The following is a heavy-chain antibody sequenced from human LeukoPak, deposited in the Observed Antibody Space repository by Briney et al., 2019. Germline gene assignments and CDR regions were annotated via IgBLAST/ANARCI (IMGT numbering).Heavy chain of an antibody. D-gene: IGHD3-10*01. J-gene: IGHJ4*02. CDR2: LNETGETT. CDR1: GFTFSGHA. V-gene: IGHV3-23*01. Sequence: TGGSLRLSCAASGFTFSGHAMNWVRQAPGKGLEWVSSLNETGETTDYADSVKGRFTISRDNSKNTLYLQMNSLRAEDMAVYYCAKKRYYYGSGSYNEFDYWGQGTLVTVSS. CDR3: AKKRYYYGSGSYNEFDY.